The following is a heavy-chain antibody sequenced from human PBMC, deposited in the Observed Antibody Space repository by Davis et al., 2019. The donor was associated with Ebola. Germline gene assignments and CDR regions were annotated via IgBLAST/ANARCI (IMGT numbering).Heavy chain of an antibody. D-gene: IGHD3-10*01. CDR1: GFTVSSNY. Sequence: GESLKISCAASGFTVSSNYMSWVRQAPGKGLEWVSVIYSGGSTYYADSVKGRFTISRDNSKNTLYLQMNSLRAEDTAVYYCARARGFGELSYYYYGMDVWGQGTTVTVSS. V-gene: IGHV3-66*01. CDR2: IYSGGST. J-gene: IGHJ6*02. CDR3: ARARGFGELSYYYYGMDV.